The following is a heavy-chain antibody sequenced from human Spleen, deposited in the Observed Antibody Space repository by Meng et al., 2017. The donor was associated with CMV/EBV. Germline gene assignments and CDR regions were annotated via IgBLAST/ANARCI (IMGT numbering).Heavy chain of an antibody. CDR3: ARESSSSFVLDV. Sequence: GESLKISCAASGFTFSSYAMHWVRQAPGKGLEWVAVISYDGSNKYYADSVKGRFTISRDNSKNTLYLQMNSLRAEDTAVYYCARESSSSFVLDVWGQGTTVTVSS. CDR2: ISYDGSNK. CDR1: GFTFSSYA. D-gene: IGHD6-6*01. J-gene: IGHJ6*02. V-gene: IGHV3-30*04.